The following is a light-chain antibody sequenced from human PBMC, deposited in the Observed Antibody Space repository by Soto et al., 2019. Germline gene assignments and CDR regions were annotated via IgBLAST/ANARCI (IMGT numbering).Light chain of an antibody. J-gene: IGLJ2*01. CDR3: AAWDDSLTGVV. CDR2: YDD. V-gene: IGLV1-36*01. Sequence: QSVLTQPPSVSEAPRQRVTISCSGSSSNIGHNAVSWYQKLPGKAPKLLIYYDDLLPSGVSDRFSGSKSGTSASLAISGLQSEDEADYYCAAWDDSLTGVVFGGGTQLTVL. CDR1: SSNIGHNA.